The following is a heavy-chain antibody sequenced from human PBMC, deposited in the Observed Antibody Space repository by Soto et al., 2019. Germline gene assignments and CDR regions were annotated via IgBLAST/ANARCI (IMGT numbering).Heavy chain of an antibody. J-gene: IGHJ4*02. V-gene: IGHV1-46*03. Sequence: GASVKVSCKASGYTFTSYYMHWVRQSHGQGLEWMGIINPSGGSTSYAQKFQGRVTMTRDTSTSTVYMELSSLRSEDTAVYYCARAKKPDCSGGSCHTYYFDYWGQGTLVTSPQ. CDR1: GYTFTSYY. CDR2: INPSGGST. D-gene: IGHD2-15*01. CDR3: ARAKKPDCSGGSCHTYYFDY.